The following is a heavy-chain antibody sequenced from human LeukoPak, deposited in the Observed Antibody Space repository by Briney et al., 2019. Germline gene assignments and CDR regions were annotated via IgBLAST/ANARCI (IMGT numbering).Heavy chain of an antibody. J-gene: IGHJ5*02. D-gene: IGHD5-24*01. Sequence: GGSLRLSCAATGFTFSSYAMHWVRQAPGKGLEWVAVISYDGSNKYYADSVKGRFTISRDNAHNSVHLQMNSLRAEDTAVYHCARDEYRSRWLHPWGQGTLVTVTS. CDR3: ARDEYRSRWLHP. V-gene: IGHV3-30*04. CDR2: ISYDGSNK. CDR1: GFTFSSYA.